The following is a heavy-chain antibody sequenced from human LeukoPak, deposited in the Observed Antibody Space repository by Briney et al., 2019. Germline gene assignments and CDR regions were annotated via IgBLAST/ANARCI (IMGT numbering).Heavy chain of an antibody. V-gene: IGHV4-59*08. J-gene: IGHJ3*02. CDR3: ARHWPGLLPDAFDI. D-gene: IGHD2-15*01. Sequence: SETLSLTCTVSGGSISSYYWSWIRQPPGKGLEWIGYIYYSGSTNYNPSLKSRVTISVDTSKNQFSLKLSSVTAADTAVYYCARHWPGLLPDAFDIWGQGTMVTVSS. CDR2: IYYSGST. CDR1: GGSISSYY.